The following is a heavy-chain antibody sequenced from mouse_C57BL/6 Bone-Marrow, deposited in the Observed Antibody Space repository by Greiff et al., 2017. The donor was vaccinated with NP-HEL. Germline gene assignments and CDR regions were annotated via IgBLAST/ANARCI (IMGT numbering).Heavy chain of an antibody. CDR3: TRVPNWDGFAY. V-gene: IGHV5-9-1*02. D-gene: IGHD4-1*02. CDR1: GFTFSSYA. Sequence: EVKVVESGEGLVKPGGSLKLSCAASGFTFSSYAMSWVRQTPEKRLEWVAYISSGGDYIYYADTVKGRFTISRDNARNTLYLQMSSLKSEDTAMYYCTRVPNWDGFAYWGQGTLVTVSA. CDR2: ISSGGDYI. J-gene: IGHJ3*01.